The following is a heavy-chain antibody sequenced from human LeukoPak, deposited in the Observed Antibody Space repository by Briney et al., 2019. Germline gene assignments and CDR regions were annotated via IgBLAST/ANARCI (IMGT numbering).Heavy chain of an antibody. CDR3: ARGDFRDYYGSGSYYH. CDR1: GYTFTSYY. J-gene: IGHJ5*02. D-gene: IGHD3-10*01. V-gene: IGHV1-46*01. Sequence: ASVKVPCKASGYTFTSYYMHWVRQAPGQGLEWMGIINPSGGSTSYAQKFQGRVTMTRDTSTSTVYMELSSLRSEDTAVYYCARGDFRDYYGSGSYYHWGQGTLVTVSS. CDR2: INPSGGST.